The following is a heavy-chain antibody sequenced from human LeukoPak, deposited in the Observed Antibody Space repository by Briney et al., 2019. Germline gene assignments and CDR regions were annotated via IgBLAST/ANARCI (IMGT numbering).Heavy chain of an antibody. D-gene: IGHD1-26*01. CDR1: GFTFSSYG. Sequence: GGSLRLSCAASGFTFSSYGMHWVRQAPGKGLEWVAVISYDGSNKYYADPVKGRFTISRDNSKNTLYLQMNSLRAEDTAVYYCAKGGVVGAFDYWGQGTLVTVSS. J-gene: IGHJ4*02. V-gene: IGHV3-30*18. CDR3: AKGGVVGAFDY. CDR2: ISYDGSNK.